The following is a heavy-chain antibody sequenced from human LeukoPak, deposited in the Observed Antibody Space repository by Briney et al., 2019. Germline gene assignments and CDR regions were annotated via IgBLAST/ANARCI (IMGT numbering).Heavy chain of an antibody. J-gene: IGHJ4*02. V-gene: IGHV3-33*01. CDR2: IWYDGSNK. CDR3: ARDNAHYDSSGYLGY. D-gene: IGHD3-22*01. Sequence: GRSLRLSFAASGFTFSSYGMHWVRQAPGKGLEWVTVIWYDGSNKYYADSVKGRFTISRDNSKNTLYLQMNSLRAEDTAVYYCARDNAHYDSSGYLGYWGQGTLVTVSS. CDR1: GFTFSSYG.